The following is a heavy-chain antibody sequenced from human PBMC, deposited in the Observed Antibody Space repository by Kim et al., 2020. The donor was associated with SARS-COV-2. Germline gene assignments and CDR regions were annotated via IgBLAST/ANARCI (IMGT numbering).Heavy chain of an antibody. V-gene: IGHV1-69*04. J-gene: IGHJ4*02. D-gene: IGHD3-10*01. Sequence: AQKFQGRVTITADKSTSTAYMELSSLRSEDTAVYYCARDRSRGSGSYRDYWGQGTLVTVSS. CDR3: ARDRSRGSGSYRDY.